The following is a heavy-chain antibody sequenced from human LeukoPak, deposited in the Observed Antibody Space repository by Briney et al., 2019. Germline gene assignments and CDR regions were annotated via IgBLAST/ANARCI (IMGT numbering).Heavy chain of an antibody. CDR2: IWYDGSNK. J-gene: IGHJ4*02. CDR1: GITFRSYG. D-gene: IGHD1-26*01. V-gene: IGHV3-33*01. CDR3: ARDPVEWEQLLDY. Sequence: GGSLRLSCAASGITFRSYGMHWVRQAPGKGLEWVAFIWYDGSNKYYADSVKGRFTISRDNARNSVYLQMNSLRVEDTAVYYCARDPVEWEQLLDYWGQGTLVTVSS.